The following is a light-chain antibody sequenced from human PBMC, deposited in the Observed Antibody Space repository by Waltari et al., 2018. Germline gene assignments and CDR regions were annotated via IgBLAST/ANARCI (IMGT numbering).Light chain of an antibody. J-gene: IGKJ2*01. CDR2: DAS. V-gene: IGKV3-11*01. Sequence: EIVLTQSPATLSLSPGDRATLSCRASQSVSRYLAWYQQKPGQAPRLLIYDASNRSTGIPARFSGSGSGTDFTLTISSLEPEDFAVYYCQHRRGFGQGTQLDVK. CDR1: QSVSRY. CDR3: QHRRG.